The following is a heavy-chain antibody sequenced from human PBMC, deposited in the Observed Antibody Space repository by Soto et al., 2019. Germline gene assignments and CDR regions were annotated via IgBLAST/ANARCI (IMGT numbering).Heavy chain of an antibody. J-gene: IGHJ6*02. V-gene: IGHV3-23*01. CDR3: AKEEGWFGVYYFYGMDV. Sequence: PGGSLRLSCAGSGFTFSSYAMSWVRQAPGKGLEWVSAISGSGGGSYYADSVKGRFTISRDNSKNTLYLQMNSLRAEDTAIYYCAKEEGWFGVYYFYGMDVWGQGTTVTVSS. CDR1: GFTFSSYA. CDR2: ISGSGGGS. D-gene: IGHD3-10*01.